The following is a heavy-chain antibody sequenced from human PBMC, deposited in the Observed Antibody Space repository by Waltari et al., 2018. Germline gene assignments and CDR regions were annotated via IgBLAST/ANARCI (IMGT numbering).Heavy chain of an antibody. D-gene: IGHD3-3*01. CDR2: IFSNDEK. CDR3: ARILGQLRFLEWFSDYYYYMDV. V-gene: IGHV2-26*01. Sequence: QVTLKESGPVLVKPTETLTLTCTVSGFSLSNARMGVSWIRQPPGKALEWLAHIFSNDEKSYSTSLKSRLTISKDTSKSQVVLTMTNMDPVDTATYYCARILGQLRFLEWFSDYYYYMDVWGKGTTVTISS. CDR1: GFSLSNARMG. J-gene: IGHJ6*03.